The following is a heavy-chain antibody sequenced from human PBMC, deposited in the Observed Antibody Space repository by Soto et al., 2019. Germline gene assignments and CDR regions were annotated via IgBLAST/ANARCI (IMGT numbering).Heavy chain of an antibody. CDR3: ASPRGYCSSTSCAYFDY. Sequence: QVQLVQSGAEVKKPGSSVKVSCKASGGTFSSYAISWVRQAPGQGLEWMGGIIPIFGTANYAQKFQGRVTITADEPTSTAYMELSSLRSEDTAVYYCASPRGYCSSTSCAYFDYWGQGTLVTVSS. D-gene: IGHD2-2*01. J-gene: IGHJ4*02. V-gene: IGHV1-69*01. CDR2: IIPIFGTA. CDR1: GGTFSSYA.